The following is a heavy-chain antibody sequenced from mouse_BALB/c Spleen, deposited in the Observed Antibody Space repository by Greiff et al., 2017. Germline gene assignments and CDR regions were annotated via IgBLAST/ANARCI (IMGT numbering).Heavy chain of an antibody. V-gene: IGHV1-67*01. D-gene: IGHD1-1*01. CDR3: ARDYYYGSSSYYYAMDY. CDR2: ISIYYDNT. J-gene: IGHJ4*01. Sequence: QVQLQQSGPELVRPGESVKISCKGSGYTFTDYAMHWVKQSHAKSLEWIGVISIYYDNTNYNQTFKGKATMTVDKSSSTAYMELARLTSEDSAIYYCARDYYYGSSSYYYAMDYWGQGTSVTVSS. CDR1: GYTFTDYA.